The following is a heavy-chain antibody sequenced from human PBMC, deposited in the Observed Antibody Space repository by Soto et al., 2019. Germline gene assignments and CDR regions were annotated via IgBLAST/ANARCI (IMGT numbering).Heavy chain of an antibody. J-gene: IGHJ4*02. CDR2: VSIDGSNK. CDR3: ARDDSVTTDLDY. Sequence: QVQLVESGGGVVQPGRSLRLSCAASGFSFSTYVMHWVRQAPGKGLEWVSLVSIDGSNKYYADSVKGRFTISRDNSKNTLYLQMNSLRVEDRAVYYCARDDSVTTDLDYWGQGTLVTVSS. V-gene: IGHV3-30-3*01. CDR1: GFSFSTYV. D-gene: IGHD4-17*01.